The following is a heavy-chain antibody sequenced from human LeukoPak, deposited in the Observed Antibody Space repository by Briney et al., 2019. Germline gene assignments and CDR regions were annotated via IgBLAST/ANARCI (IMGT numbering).Heavy chain of an antibody. CDR2: LLHSGST. J-gene: IGHJ5*02. CDR1: GGSISDNSYY. CDR3: ARANRASGIT. D-gene: IGHD3-10*01. Sequence: SETLSLTCNVSGGSISDNSYYWVWIRQPPGKGLQWIGALLHSGSTFYNPSLKSRVTILVDTPSQFSLKLSSVTAADTAVYYCARANRASGITWGQGTLVTVSS. V-gene: IGHV4-39*07.